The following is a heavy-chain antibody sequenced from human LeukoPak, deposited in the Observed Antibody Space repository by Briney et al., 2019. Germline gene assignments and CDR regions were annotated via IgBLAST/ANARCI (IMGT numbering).Heavy chain of an antibody. D-gene: IGHD1-26*01. Sequence: EASVKVSCKASGGTFSSYAISWVRQAPGQGLEWMGGIIPIFGTANYAQKFQGRVTITADESTSTAYMELSSLRSEDTAVYYCARGMGATFKNAFDIWGQGTMVTVSS. CDR3: ARGMGATFKNAFDI. V-gene: IGHV1-69*13. CDR2: IIPIFGTA. J-gene: IGHJ3*02. CDR1: GGTFSSYA.